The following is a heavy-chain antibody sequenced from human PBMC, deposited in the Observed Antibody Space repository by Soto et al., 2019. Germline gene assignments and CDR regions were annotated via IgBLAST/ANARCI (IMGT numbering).Heavy chain of an antibody. V-gene: IGHV1-3*01. CDR1: GYTFTSYA. J-gene: IGHJ4*02. Sequence: ASVKVSCKASGYTFTSYAMHWVRQAPGQRLEWMGWINAGNGNTKYSQKFQGRVTITRDTSASTAYMELSSLRSEDTAVYCCARDLIYSSGSLDYWGQGTLVTVSS. CDR2: INAGNGNT. D-gene: IGHD6-19*01. CDR3: ARDLIYSSGSLDY.